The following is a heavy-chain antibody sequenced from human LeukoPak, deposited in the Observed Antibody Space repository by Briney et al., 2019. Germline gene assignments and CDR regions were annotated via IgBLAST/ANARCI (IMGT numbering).Heavy chain of an antibody. D-gene: IGHD3-9*01. CDR2: ITGSGTNT. J-gene: IGHJ4*02. CDR1: GFTFSNYA. Sequence: GASLRLSCVASGFTFSNYAMSWVRQAPGKGLEWVSAITGSGTNTYYADSLKGRSTISRDNSKNTVFLQMNSLRHEDTAIYYCVIWGDYDVLTGYYVPDYWGQGTLVTVSS. V-gene: IGHV3-23*01. CDR3: VIWGDYDVLTGYYVPDY.